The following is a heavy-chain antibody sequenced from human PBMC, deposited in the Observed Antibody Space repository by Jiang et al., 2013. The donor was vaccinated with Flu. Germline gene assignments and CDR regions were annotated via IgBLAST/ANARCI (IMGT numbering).Heavy chain of an antibody. Sequence: GPGLVKPWETLSLTCTVSGDYISRSSHYWAWIRQSPVKGLEWIATINYSDNTYYNPSLRSRVTISVDTSRNQFSLRLNSLTAADTAIYYCARYNYASGSQYATFDYWGQGTLVTVSS. CDR1: GDYISRSSHY. CDR2: INYSDNT. V-gene: IGHV4-39*01. J-gene: IGHJ4*02. D-gene: IGHD3-10*01. CDR3: ARYNYASGSQYATFDY.